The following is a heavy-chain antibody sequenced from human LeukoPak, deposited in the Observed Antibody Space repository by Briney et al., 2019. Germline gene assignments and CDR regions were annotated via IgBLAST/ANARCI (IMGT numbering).Heavy chain of an antibody. Sequence: ASVKVSCKAFGYTFTGYWMHWVRQAPGQGPEWMGVISPSGGSTIYAQKFKGRVTLTRDMSTSTAYMELSSLRSEDTAVYYCARVRPVHYYGSGSYYNDGDLDYWGQGTLVTVSS. J-gene: IGHJ4*02. CDR2: ISPSGGST. V-gene: IGHV1-46*01. CDR1: GYTFTGYW. CDR3: ARVRPVHYYGSGSYYNDGDLDY. D-gene: IGHD3-10*01.